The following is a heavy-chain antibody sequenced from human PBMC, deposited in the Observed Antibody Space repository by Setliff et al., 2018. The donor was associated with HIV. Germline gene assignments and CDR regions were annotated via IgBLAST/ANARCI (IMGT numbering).Heavy chain of an antibody. CDR1: GYTFSNFG. V-gene: IGHV1-18*01. CDR3: AREAPRYASGAFDM. D-gene: IGHD3-10*01. CDR2: INGHSGKT. Sequence: ASVKVSCKSSGYTFSNFGVSWVRQAPGQGLEWLGYINGHSGKTHFSPRLQGRLTMTTDTSTDTVYLELRSLASDDTAIYYCAREAPRYASGAFDMWGPGTMVTVSS. J-gene: IGHJ3*02.